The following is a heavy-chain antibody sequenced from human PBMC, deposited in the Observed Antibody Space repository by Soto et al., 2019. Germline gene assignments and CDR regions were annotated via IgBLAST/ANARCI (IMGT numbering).Heavy chain of an antibody. Sequence: GGSLRLSCAASGFTFSSYGMHWVRQAPGKGLEWVAVISYDGSNKYYADSVKGRFTISRDNSQNTLYLQMNSLRAEDTALYYCAKYPGDWLVLYYWGQGTLVTVSS. D-gene: IGHD6-19*01. J-gene: IGHJ4*02. CDR1: GFTFSSYG. CDR3: AKYPGDWLVLYY. CDR2: ISYDGSNK. V-gene: IGHV3-30*18.